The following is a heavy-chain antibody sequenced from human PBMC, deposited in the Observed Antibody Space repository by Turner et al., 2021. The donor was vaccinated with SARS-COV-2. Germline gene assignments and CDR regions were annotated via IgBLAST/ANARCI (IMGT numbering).Heavy chain of an antibody. CDR1: GYTFTGYY. D-gene: IGHD2-21*01. J-gene: IGHJ4*02. CDR3: ARRQLGWGLIDY. Sequence: QVQLVQSGAEVKKPGASVKDSCKASGYTFTGYYMHWVRQAPGQGLEWMGWINPNSGGTSYAQEFQGRVTMTRDTSISTAYMELSRLRSDDTAVYYCARRQLGWGLIDYWGQGTLVTVSS. V-gene: IGHV1-2*02. CDR2: INPNSGGT.